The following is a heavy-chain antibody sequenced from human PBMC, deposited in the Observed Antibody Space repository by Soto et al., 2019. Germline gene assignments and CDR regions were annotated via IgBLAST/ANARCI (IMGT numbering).Heavy chain of an antibody. D-gene: IGHD3-3*01. V-gene: IGHV4-34*01. CDR1: GGSFSGYY. CDR2: INHSGSA. Sequence: SETLSLTCAVYGGSFSGYYWSWIRQPPGKGLEWIGEINHSGSANYNPSLTSRVTISVDTSKNQFSLKLSSVTAADTAVYYCARDKYYDFWSGPDYYSYVMDVWGQATTVTVSS. J-gene: IGHJ6*02. CDR3: ARDKYYDFWSGPDYYSYVMDV.